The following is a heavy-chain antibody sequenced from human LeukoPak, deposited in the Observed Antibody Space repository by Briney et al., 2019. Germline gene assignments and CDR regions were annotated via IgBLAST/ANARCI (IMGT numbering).Heavy chain of an antibody. CDR1: GGSISSGGYY. D-gene: IGHD3-10*01. CDR3: ARGGSGSPYYFDY. CDR2: IYYSGST. Sequence: SETLSLTCTVSGGSISSGGYYWSWIRQHPGKGLEWIGYIYYSGSTYYNPSLKRRVTISVDTSKNQFSLKLSSVTAADTAVYYCARGGSGSPYYFDYWGQGTLVTVSS. J-gene: IGHJ4*02. V-gene: IGHV4-31*03.